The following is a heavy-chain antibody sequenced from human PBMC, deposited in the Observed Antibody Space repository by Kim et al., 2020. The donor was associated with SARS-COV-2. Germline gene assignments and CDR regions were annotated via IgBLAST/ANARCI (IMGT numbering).Heavy chain of an antibody. CDR2: IYLGYSDT. CDR1: GYNFPSYW. J-gene: IGHJ4*02. D-gene: IGHD3-10*01. Sequence: GESLKISCKGSGYNFPSYWIGWVRQMPGKGLEWMGIIYLGYSDTRYSPSFRGQVTISADKSTTTAYLQWSSLKASDTAMDYCARSSGPLAYYFDYWGQGT. CDR3: ARSSGPLAYYFDY. V-gene: IGHV5-51*01.